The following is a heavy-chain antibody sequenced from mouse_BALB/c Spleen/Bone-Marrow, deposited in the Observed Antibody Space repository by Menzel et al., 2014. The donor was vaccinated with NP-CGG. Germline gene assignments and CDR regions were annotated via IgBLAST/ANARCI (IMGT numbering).Heavy chain of an antibody. CDR3: ARGRGYDVFAY. CDR2: IDPYDSET. J-gene: IGHJ3*01. D-gene: IGHD2-2*01. Sequence: QVQLKESGAELVRPGASVKLSCKASGYTFTSYWMNWVKQRPEQGLEWIGRIDPYDSETHYNQKFKDKAILTVDKSSSTAYMQLSSLTSEDSAVYYCARGRGYDVFAYWGQGTLVTVSA. V-gene: IGHV1-52*01. CDR1: GYTFTSYW.